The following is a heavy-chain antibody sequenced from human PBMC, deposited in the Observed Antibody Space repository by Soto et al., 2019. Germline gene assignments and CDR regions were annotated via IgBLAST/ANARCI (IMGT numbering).Heavy chain of an antibody. CDR3: ARDWSIDYGDYRDWFDP. V-gene: IGHV1-18*01. J-gene: IGHJ5*02. Sequence: QVQLVQSGAEVKKPGASVKVSCKATGYTFTSYGISWVRQAPGQGLEWMGWISAYNGNTNYAQKLQGRVTMTTDTSTSTAYMELRSLRSDDTAVYYCARDWSIDYGDYRDWFDPWGQGTLVTVSS. D-gene: IGHD4-17*01. CDR1: GYTFTSYG. CDR2: ISAYNGNT.